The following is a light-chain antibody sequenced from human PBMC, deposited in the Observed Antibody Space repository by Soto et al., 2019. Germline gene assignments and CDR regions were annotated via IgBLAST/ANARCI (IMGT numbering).Light chain of an antibody. CDR3: QQYYSTPDT. J-gene: IGKJ2*01. CDR1: QSVLYSSNNKNY. V-gene: IGKV4-1*01. Sequence: DIVMTQSPDSLAVSLGERATINCKSSQSVLYSSNNKNYLAWYQQKPGQPPKLLIYWASTLESGVPDRFSGSGSGTDFTLPISSLQAEDVAVYYCQQYYSTPDTFGQGTKLEIK. CDR2: WAS.